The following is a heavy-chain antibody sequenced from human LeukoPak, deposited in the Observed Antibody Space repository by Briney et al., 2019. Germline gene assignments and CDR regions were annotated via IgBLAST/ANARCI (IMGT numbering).Heavy chain of an antibody. J-gene: IGHJ4*02. CDR3: ARSYDRSGYSVGFDY. V-gene: IGHV4-4*07. D-gene: IGHD3-22*01. Sequence: PSETLSLTCTVSGGSISPYYWSWIRQSAGKGLEWIGRIYTSGRTNHNPSLESRVTMSVDTSKNQFSLKLSSVTAADTAVYYCARSYDRSGYSVGFDYWGQGTLVTVST. CDR2: IYTSGRT. CDR1: GGSISPYY.